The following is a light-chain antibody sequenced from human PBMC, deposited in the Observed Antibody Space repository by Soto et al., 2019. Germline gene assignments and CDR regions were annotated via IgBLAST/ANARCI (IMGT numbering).Light chain of an antibody. Sequence: EIVLTQFPGALSLSPGERVTLSCRASQTVSNTYLAWYQQKSGQAPKFLIYGASNRATGIPDRFSGSGSGTDLTLTISRLEPEDFAVYYCQQYGALPPTFGGGTKVEIK. J-gene: IGKJ4*01. V-gene: IGKV3-20*01. CDR2: GAS. CDR3: QQYGALPPT. CDR1: QTVSNTY.